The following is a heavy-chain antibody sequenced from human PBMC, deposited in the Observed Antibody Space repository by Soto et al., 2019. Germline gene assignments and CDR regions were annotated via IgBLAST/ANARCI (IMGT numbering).Heavy chain of an antibody. CDR3: ARVPVRGVLENYYGMGV. D-gene: IGHD3-10*01. J-gene: IGHJ6*02. V-gene: IGHV1-18*01. CDR1: GYTFTSYG. CDR2: IGAYNGNT. Sequence: ASVKVSGKASGYTFTSYGISWVRQAPGQGLEWMGWIGAYNGNTNYAQKLQGRVTMTTDTSTSTAYMELRSLRSDDTAVYYCARVPVRGVLENYYGMGVWGQGTTVTVSS.